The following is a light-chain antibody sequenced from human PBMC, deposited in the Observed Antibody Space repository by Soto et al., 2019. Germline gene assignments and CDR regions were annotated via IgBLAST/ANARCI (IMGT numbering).Light chain of an antibody. J-gene: IGLJ2*01. CDR3: SSYTSSSTLV. CDR2: EVS. Sequence: QSALTQPASVSGSPGQSITLSCSGTSSDVGGYNYVSWYQQHPGKAPKLMIYEVSNRPSGVSNRFSGSKSGNTASLTISGLKDEDEADYYCSSYTSSSTLVFGGGTKLTVL. V-gene: IGLV2-14*01. CDR1: SSDVGGYNY.